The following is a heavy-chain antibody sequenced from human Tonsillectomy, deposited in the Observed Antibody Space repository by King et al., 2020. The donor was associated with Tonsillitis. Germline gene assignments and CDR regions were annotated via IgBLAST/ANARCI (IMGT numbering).Heavy chain of an antibody. CDR2: VYYSGST. V-gene: IGHV4-39*01. Sequence: QLQESGPGLLKPSETLSLTCTVSGGSISRDNYYWAWIRQPPGKGREWIGTVYYSGSTFYNPSLKSRVTISLDTSRNQFSLKKTSVTATDTSVYYCAGSRETTGWSHWFDYWGQGTLVTVSS. CDR3: AGSRETTGWSHWFDY. CDR1: GGSISRDNYY. D-gene: IGHD6-19*01. J-gene: IGHJ4*02.